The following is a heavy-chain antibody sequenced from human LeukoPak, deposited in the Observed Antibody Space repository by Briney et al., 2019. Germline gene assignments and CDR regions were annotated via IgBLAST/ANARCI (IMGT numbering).Heavy chain of an antibody. D-gene: IGHD1-7*01. J-gene: IGHJ5*02. Sequence: SGPTLVKPSETQSLTCTVSGGSISSYYWSWIRQPAGKGLEWIGRIYTSGSTNYNPSLKSRVTMSVDTSKNQFSLKLSSVTAADTAVYYCARDLGVRYNWNYLSPIWFDPWGQGTLVTVSS. CDR1: GGSISSYY. V-gene: IGHV4-4*07. CDR2: IYTSGST. CDR3: ARDLGVRYNWNYLSPIWFDP.